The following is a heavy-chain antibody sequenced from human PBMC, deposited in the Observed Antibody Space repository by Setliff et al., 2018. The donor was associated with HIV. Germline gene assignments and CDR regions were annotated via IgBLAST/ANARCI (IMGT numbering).Heavy chain of an antibody. CDR3: TRDLGYDSFDI. D-gene: IGHD3-22*01. V-gene: IGHV3-7*01. J-gene: IGHJ3*02. CDR2: IDQHGSER. Sequence: GGSLRLSCSASEFTNFWMAWVRQAPGKGLEWVANIDQHGSERYYTDSVRGRFTISRDNAKNSLYLQMSSLRGEDTALYYCTRDLGYDSFDIWGQGTMVTVSS. CDR1: EFTNFW.